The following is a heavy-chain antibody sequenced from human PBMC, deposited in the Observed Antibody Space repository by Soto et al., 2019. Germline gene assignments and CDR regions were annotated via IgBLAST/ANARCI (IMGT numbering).Heavy chain of an antibody. CDR1: GYTFTYRY. V-gene: IGHV1-45*02. D-gene: IGHD3-9*01. CDR2: ITPFNGNT. J-gene: IGHJ3*02. Sequence: SVKVSCKASGYTFTYRYLHWVRQAPGQALEWMGWITPFNGNTNYAQKFQDRDTITRDRSMSTAYMELSSLRSEDTAMYYCASLGGTRLTYYDILHGHRYDIWGQGTMVTVSS. CDR3: ASLGGTRLTYYDILHGHRYDI.